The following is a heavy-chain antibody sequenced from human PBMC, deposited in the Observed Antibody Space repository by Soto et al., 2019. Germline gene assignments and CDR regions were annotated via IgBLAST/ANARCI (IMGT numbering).Heavy chain of an antibody. CDR1: GGSISSGGYY. CDR3: ARDRKDYYYYGMDV. CDR2: IYYSGST. Sequence: SETLSLTCTVSGGSISSGGYYWSWIRQHPGKGLEWIGYIYYSGSTYYIPSLKSRVTISVDTSKNQFSLKLSSVTAADTAVYYCARDRKDYYYYGMDVWGQGTTVTVSS. V-gene: IGHV4-31*03. J-gene: IGHJ6*02.